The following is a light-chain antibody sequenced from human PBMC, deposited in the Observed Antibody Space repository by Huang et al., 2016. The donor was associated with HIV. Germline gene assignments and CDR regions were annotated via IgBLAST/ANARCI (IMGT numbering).Light chain of an antibody. V-gene: IGKV1-17*03. CDR1: QGISNY. CDR3: LQHNSFPWT. Sequence: DIQMTQSPSAMSASVGDRVTITCRASQGISNYLAWFQQQPGNVPTLLIYAASSLQSGGPSRFSGSGSATEFPLTISSLQPEDFATYYCLQHNSFPWTFGQGTKVGIK. J-gene: IGKJ1*01. CDR2: AAS.